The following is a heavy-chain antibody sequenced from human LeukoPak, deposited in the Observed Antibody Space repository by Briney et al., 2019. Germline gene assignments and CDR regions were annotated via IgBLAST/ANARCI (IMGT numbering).Heavy chain of an antibody. CDR3: ARDVSGRDDY. V-gene: IGHV3-74*01. Sequence: GGSLRLSCAASGFTFSTYWMHWVRQPPEKGLLWVSHINPDGSTTNYADSVKGRFTISRDDAKNTLYLQMNNLRVEDTAVYYCARDVSGRDDYWGQGTLVIVSS. CDR2: INPDGSTT. CDR1: GFTFSTYW. D-gene: IGHD6-25*01. J-gene: IGHJ4*02.